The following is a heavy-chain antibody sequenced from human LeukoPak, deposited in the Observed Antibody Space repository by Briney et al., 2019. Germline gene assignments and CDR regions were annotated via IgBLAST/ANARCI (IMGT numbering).Heavy chain of an antibody. Sequence: PGGSLRLSCAASGFTFSSYWMSWVRQAPGKGLEWVSAISGSGGSTYYADSVKGRFTISRDNSKNTLYLQMNSLRAEDTAVYYCAVGNSPSRRGASDYWGQGTLVTVSS. J-gene: IGHJ4*02. CDR2: ISGSGGST. CDR1: GFTFSSYW. V-gene: IGHV3-23*01. CDR3: AVGNSPSRRGASDY. D-gene: IGHD1-26*01.